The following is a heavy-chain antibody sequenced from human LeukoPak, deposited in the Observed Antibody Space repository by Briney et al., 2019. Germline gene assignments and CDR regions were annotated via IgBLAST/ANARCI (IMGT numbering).Heavy chain of an antibody. D-gene: IGHD6-13*01. V-gene: IGHV4-34*01. CDR3: ARGKRGYSSSWYDY. Sequence: SETLSLTCAVYGGSFSGYYWSWIRQPPGKGLGWIGEINHSGSTNYNPSLKSRVTISVDTSKNQFSLKLSSVTAADTAVYYCARGKRGYSSSWYDYWGQGTLVTVSS. CDR1: GGSFSGYY. J-gene: IGHJ4*02. CDR2: INHSGST.